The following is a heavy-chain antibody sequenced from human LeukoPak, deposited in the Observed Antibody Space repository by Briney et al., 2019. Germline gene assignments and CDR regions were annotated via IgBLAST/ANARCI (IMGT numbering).Heavy chain of an antibody. CDR3: ARWKWELPHWFDP. Sequence: SVKVSCKASGYTFTGYYMHWVRQAPGQGLEWMGGIIPIFGTANYAQKFQGRVTITADESTSTAYMELSSLRSEDTAVYYCARWKWELPHWFDPWGQGTLVTVSS. D-gene: IGHD1-26*01. CDR1: GYTFTGYY. CDR2: IIPIFGTA. V-gene: IGHV1-69*13. J-gene: IGHJ5*02.